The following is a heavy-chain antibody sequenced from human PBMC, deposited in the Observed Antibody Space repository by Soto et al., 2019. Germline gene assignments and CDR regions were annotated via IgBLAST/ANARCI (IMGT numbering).Heavy chain of an antibody. CDR2: INHSGST. J-gene: IGHJ4*02. CDR1: GGSFSGYY. CDR3: ARAKITGHFDY. D-gene: IGHD2-8*02. V-gene: IGHV4-34*01. Sequence: QVQLQQWGAGLLKPSETLSLTCAAYGGSFSGYYWTWIRQPRGTGLALIGEINHSGSTNYNPSLTSRVTRTVDTSKSQFSRKLTAVTAAVTAVYYCARAKITGHFDYWGEGTLVTVSS.